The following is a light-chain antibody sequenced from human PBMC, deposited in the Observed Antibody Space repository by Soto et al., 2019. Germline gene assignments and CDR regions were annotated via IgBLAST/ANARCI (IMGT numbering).Light chain of an antibody. Sequence: EIVMTQSPATLSVSPGERATLSCRASQSVSSNLAWYQQKPGQAPRLLIYGASTRATGIPARFSGSGSGTDYTLTISRLEPEDSAVYYCQQYGSSPQTFGQGTKVDIK. CDR3: QQYGSSPQT. CDR2: GAS. V-gene: IGKV3-15*01. J-gene: IGKJ1*01. CDR1: QSVSSN.